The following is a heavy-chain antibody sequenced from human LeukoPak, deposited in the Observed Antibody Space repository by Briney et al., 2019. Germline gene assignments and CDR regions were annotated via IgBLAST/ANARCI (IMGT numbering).Heavy chain of an antibody. CDR2: INPSGGST. CDR3: ARVDTAMDRPFDY. V-gene: IGHV1-46*01. D-gene: IGHD5-18*01. Sequence: ASVKGSCKASGYTFTSYYMHWVRQAPGQGLEWMGIINPSGGSTSYAQKVQGRVTMTRDTSTSTVYMELSSLRSEDTAVYYCARVDTAMDRPFDYWGQGTLVIVSS. J-gene: IGHJ4*02. CDR1: GYTFTSYY.